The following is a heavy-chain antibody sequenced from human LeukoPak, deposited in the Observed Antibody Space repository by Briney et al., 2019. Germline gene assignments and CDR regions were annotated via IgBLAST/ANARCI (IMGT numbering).Heavy chain of an antibody. Sequence: GGSLRLSCAASGFTFSSYAMSWVRQAPGKGLEWVSAISGSGGSTYYADSVKGRFTISRDNSKNTLYLQMNSPRAEDTAVYYCAKDSYYYDSSGYYYDEGYFDYWGQGTLVTVSS. CDR1: GFTFSSYA. D-gene: IGHD3-22*01. CDR2: ISGSGGST. V-gene: IGHV3-23*01. J-gene: IGHJ4*02. CDR3: AKDSYYYDSSGYYYDEGYFDY.